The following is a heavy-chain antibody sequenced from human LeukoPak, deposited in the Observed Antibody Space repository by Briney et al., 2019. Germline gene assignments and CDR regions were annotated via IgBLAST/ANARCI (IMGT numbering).Heavy chain of an antibody. J-gene: IGHJ4*02. D-gene: IGHD5-24*01. CDR1: GASITSYY. CDR3: ARYPFDGDNYSFDY. Sequence: SETLSLTCTLSGASITSYYLSWMRQPPGKGLEWIGYINYSESSNYNPSLKSRVTISVDMSKTQFSLKLSTVTAADTAVYYCARYPFDGDNYSFDYWGQGTMVTVSS. CDR2: INYSESS. V-gene: IGHV4-59*01.